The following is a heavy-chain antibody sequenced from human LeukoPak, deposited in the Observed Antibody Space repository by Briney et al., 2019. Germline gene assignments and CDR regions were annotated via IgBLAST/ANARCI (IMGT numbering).Heavy chain of an antibody. Sequence: SETLSLTCTVSGYSISSGYYWGWIRQPPGKGLEWIGTIHHSGRTFYNPSLKSRVTISVDTSKNQLSLKLSSVTAADTAVFYCVRDTAYGTNDYWGQGTLVTVSS. V-gene: IGHV4-38-2*02. J-gene: IGHJ4*02. CDR1: GYSISSGYY. CDR2: IHHSGRT. D-gene: IGHD3-10*01. CDR3: VRDTAYGTNDY.